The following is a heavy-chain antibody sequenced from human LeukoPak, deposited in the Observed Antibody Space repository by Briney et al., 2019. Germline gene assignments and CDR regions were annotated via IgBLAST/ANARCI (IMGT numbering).Heavy chain of an antibody. J-gene: IGHJ4*02. CDR2: ISSGSSYI. V-gene: IGHV3-21*01. D-gene: IGHD5-12*01. Sequence: GALRLSCAASGFTFSSYTMNWVRQAPGKGLEWVSIISSGSSYIHYADSVKGRFTISRDNAKNSLYLQMNSLRAEDTAVYYCARRNGQDIVATFRRRYYFDYWGQGTLVTVSS. CDR1: GFTFSSYT. CDR3: ARRNGQDIVATFRRRYYFDY.